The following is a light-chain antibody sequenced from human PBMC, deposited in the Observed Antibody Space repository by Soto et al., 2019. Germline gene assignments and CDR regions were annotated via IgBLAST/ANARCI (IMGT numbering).Light chain of an antibody. J-gene: IGKJ1*01. CDR1: QSVSSSY. CDR3: QQYDSSPWT. V-gene: IGKV3-20*01. Sequence: EIVLTQSPGTLSSSPGERATLSCRASQSVSSSYLAWYQQKPGQAPMLLIYGASRRATGIPDRFSGSGSGTDFTLTISRLEPEDFAVYYCQQYDSSPWTFGRGTKVEIK. CDR2: GAS.